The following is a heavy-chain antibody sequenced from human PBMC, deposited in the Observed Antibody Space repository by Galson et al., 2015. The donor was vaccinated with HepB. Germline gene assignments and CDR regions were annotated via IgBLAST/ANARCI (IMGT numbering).Heavy chain of an antibody. D-gene: IGHD4-23*01. CDR3: AKDLGYHGNSPFDY. CDR1: GFTFSSYA. Sequence: SLRLSCAASGFTFSSYAVSWVRQAPGKGLEWVSTISGSTFYADSVKGRFTVSRDNSKNTLYLQMNSLRAEDTAVYYCAKDLGYHGNSPFDYWGQGTLVTVSS. CDR2: ISGST. V-gene: IGHV3-23*01. J-gene: IGHJ4*02.